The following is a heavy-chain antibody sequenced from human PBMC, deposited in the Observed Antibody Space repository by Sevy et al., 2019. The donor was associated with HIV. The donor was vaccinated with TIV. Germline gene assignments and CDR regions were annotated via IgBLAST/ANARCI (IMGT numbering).Heavy chain of an antibody. V-gene: IGHV3-30*04. CDR1: GFTLSNYP. Sequence: GGSLRLSCTASGFTLSNYPMYWVRQAPGKGLEWVATISYDGNHKYYADSVKGRFTISRDNSKNTLYLQMNTVRAEDTALYYCARDAAEGPYGDTFFSNWFDAWGQGTLVTVSS. CDR3: ARDAAEGPYGDTFFSNWFDA. D-gene: IGHD2-21*01. J-gene: IGHJ5*02. CDR2: ISYDGNHK.